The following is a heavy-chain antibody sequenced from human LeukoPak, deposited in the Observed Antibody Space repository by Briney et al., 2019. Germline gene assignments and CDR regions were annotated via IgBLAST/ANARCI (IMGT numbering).Heavy chain of an antibody. CDR2: IYYSGST. CDR1: GGSISSSSYY. J-gene: IGHJ4*02. V-gene: IGHV4-39*01. Sequence: PSETLSLTSTVSGGSISSSSYYWGWIRQPPGKGLEWIGSIYYSGSTYYNPSLKSRVTISVDTSKNQFSLKLSSVTAADTAVYYCARPNQLLFDYFDYWGQGTLVTVSS. D-gene: IGHD2-2*01. CDR3: ARPNQLLFDYFDY.